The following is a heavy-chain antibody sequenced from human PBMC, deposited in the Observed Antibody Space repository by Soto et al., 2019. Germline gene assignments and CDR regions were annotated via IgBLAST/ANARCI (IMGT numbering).Heavy chain of an antibody. CDR3: AREGSSSGLLFDY. Sequence: GASVKVSCKASGGTFSSYAISWVRQAPGQGLEWMGGIIPIFGTANYAQKFQGRVTITADESTSTAYMELSSLRSEDTAVYSCAREGSSSGLLFDYWGQGTLVTVSS. J-gene: IGHJ4*02. V-gene: IGHV1-69*13. CDR1: GGTFSSYA. D-gene: IGHD6-6*01. CDR2: IIPIFGTA.